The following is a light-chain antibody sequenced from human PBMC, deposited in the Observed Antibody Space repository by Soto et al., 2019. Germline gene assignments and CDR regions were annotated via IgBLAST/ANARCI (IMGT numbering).Light chain of an antibody. CDR2: DVS. CDR1: SSDVGGYKY. V-gene: IGLV2-11*01. J-gene: IGLJ3*02. CDR3: CSYAGSYTWV. Sequence: QSVLTQPRSLSGSPGQSVTISCTGTSSDVGGYKYVSWYQQHPGKAPKLMIYDVSKRPSGVPDRFSGSKSCNTASLTISGLQAEDEADYYCCSYAGSYTWVFGGGTKLTVL.